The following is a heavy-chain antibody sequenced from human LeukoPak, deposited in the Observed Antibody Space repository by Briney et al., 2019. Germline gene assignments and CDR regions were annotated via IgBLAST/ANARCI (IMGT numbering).Heavy chain of an antibody. J-gene: IGHJ4*02. Sequence: GGSLRLSCAASGFTFSSHSMNWVRQAPGKGLEWVSAISSSSSYIYYADSVKGRFTTSRDNAKNSLYLQMNSLRAEDTAVYYCARSVSSWSSDYWGQGTLVTVSS. D-gene: IGHD6-13*01. CDR3: ARSVSSWSSDY. CDR2: ISSSSSYI. CDR1: GFTFSSHS. V-gene: IGHV3-21*01.